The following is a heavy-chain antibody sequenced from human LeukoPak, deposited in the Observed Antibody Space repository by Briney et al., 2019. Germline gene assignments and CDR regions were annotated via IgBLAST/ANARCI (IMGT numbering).Heavy chain of an antibody. D-gene: IGHD2-2*01. V-gene: IGHV5-51*01. CDR1: GYSFTSYW. Sequence: PGESLKISCQGSGYSFTSYWIGWVRQLPGKGLEWMGIIYPGDSDTRYSPSFQGQVTISADKSISTAYLQWSSLKASDTAMYYCARHVLYCSSTSALCYFDYWGQGTLVTVSS. CDR2: IYPGDSDT. CDR3: ARHVLYCSSTSALCYFDY. J-gene: IGHJ4*02.